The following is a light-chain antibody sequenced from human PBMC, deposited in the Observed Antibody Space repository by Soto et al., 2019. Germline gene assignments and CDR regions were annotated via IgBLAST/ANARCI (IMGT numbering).Light chain of an antibody. Sequence: EIVLTQSPATLSLSPGERATLSCRASQSVSTYLVWYQQKPGQAPRLLIYDAFNRATGIPARFSGSGSGTDLTLTISSLEPEDFAVYYCQQRANWPTSTFGQGTKLEIK. J-gene: IGKJ2*01. V-gene: IGKV3-11*01. CDR2: DAF. CDR1: QSVSTY. CDR3: QQRANWPTST.